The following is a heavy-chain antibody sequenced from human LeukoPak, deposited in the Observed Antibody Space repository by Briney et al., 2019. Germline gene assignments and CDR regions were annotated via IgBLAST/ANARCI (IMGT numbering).Heavy chain of an antibody. V-gene: IGHV1-18*01. CDR3: ARDPRVDSSGYYGYYFDY. Sequence: ASVKVSCKASGYTFTSYGISWVRQAPGQGLEWMGWISAYNGNTNYAQKLQGRVTMTTDTSTGTAYMELRSLRSDDTAVYYCARDPRVDSSGYYGYYFDYWGQGTLVTVSS. CDR1: GYTFTSYG. D-gene: IGHD3-22*01. J-gene: IGHJ4*02. CDR2: ISAYNGNT.